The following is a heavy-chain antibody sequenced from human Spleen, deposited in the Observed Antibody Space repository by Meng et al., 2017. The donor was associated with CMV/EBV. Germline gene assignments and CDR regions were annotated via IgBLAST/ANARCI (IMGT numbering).Heavy chain of an antibody. CDR3: ARLTGNYGY. J-gene: IGHJ4*02. CDR2: LRFDGSKI. Sequence: GESLKISCAASGFTFSSYAMHWVRQAPGKGLEWVAFLRFDGSKIHYADSVKGRFTISRDNSKNTLSLQMASLRGEDTAVYYCARLTGNYGYWGQGTLVTVSS. CDR1: GFTFSSYA. D-gene: IGHD1-7*01. V-gene: IGHV3-30*02.